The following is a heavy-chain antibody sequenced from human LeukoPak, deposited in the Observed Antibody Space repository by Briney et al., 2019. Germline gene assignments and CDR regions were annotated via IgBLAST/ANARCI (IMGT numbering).Heavy chain of an antibody. CDR2: INHSGST. D-gene: IGHD3-10*01. CDR3: ANGSGSLFDY. V-gene: IGHV4-34*08. Sequence: SETLSLTCAVYGGTFSGYYWSWIRQPPGKGLEWIGEINHSGSTNYTPSLKSRVTISVDTSKNQFSLKLSSVTAADTAVYYCANGSGSLFDYWGQGTLVTVSS. CDR1: GGTFSGYY. J-gene: IGHJ4*02.